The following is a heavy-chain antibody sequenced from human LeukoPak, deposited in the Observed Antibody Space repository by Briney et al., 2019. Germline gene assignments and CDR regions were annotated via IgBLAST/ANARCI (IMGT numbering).Heavy chain of an antibody. D-gene: IGHD2-2*02. J-gene: IGHJ3*01. CDR3: ARGSASPAAIPFDF. Sequence: PSETLSLTCTVSGGSISSYFWSWIRQPAGKGLEWIRRIYSSGNTNYNPSLKSRVTMSVDTSKNQFSLKLSSVTAADTAVYYCARGSASPAAIPFDFWGQGTMVTVSS. CDR2: IYSSGNT. V-gene: IGHV4-4*07. CDR1: GGSISSYF.